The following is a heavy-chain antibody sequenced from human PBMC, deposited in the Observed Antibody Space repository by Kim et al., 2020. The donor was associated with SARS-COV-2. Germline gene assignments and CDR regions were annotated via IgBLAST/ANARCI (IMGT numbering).Heavy chain of an antibody. Sequence: TTNYAASGKGRFTISRDDSKNSVYLQMNSLKTEDTAVYYCARDNMGSYDYWGQGTQVTVSS. CDR3: ARDNMGSYDY. D-gene: IGHD1-26*01. V-gene: IGHV3-72*01. J-gene: IGHJ4*02. CDR2: TT.